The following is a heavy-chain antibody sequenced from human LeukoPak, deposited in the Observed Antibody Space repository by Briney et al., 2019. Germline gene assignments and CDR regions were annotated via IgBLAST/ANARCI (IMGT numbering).Heavy chain of an antibody. Sequence: SVKVSCKASGGTFSSYAISWVRQAPGQGLEWMGGIIPIFGTANYAQKFQGRVTITADESTSTAYMELSSLRSEDTAVYYCASPKGNTLGTNYDVLTGPDYYYYGMDVWGKGTTVTVSS. CDR2: IIPIFGTA. D-gene: IGHD3-9*01. V-gene: IGHV1-69*01. J-gene: IGHJ6*04. CDR1: GGTFSSYA. CDR3: ASPKGNTLGTNYDVLTGPDYYYYGMDV.